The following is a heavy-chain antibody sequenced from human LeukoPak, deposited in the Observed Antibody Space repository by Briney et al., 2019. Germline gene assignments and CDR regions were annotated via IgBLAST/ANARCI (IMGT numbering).Heavy chain of an antibody. Sequence: ASVKVSCKASGGTFSSYDINWVRQATGQGLEWMGWMNPNSGNTGYAQKFQGRVTMTRNTSISTAYMELSSLRSEDTAVYYCAREDTDGDYDYWGQGTLVTVSS. CDR1: GGTFSSYD. J-gene: IGHJ4*02. CDR2: MNPNSGNT. D-gene: IGHD4-17*01. CDR3: AREDTDGDYDY. V-gene: IGHV1-8*02.